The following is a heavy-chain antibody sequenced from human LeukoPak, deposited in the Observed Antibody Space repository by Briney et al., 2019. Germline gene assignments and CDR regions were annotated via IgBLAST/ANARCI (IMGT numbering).Heavy chain of an antibody. CDR1: GGTFSSYA. V-gene: IGHV1-69*05. CDR2: IIPIFGTA. Sequence: SVKVSCKASGGTFSSYAISWVRQAPGQGLEWMGRIIPIFGTANYAQKLQGRVTITTDESTSTAYMELSSLRSEDTAVYYCARGAGMALWFDPWGQGTLVTVSS. J-gene: IGHJ5*02. CDR3: ARGAGMALWFDP. D-gene: IGHD4/OR15-4a*01.